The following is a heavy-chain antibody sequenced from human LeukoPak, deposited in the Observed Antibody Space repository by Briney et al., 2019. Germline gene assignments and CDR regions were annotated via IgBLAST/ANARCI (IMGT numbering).Heavy chain of an antibody. Sequence: PSETLSLTCTVSGDSISSYYWSWIRQPPGKGLEWIGYIYYSGSTNYNPSLKSRVTISVDTSKNQFSLKLSSVTAADTAVYYCARASYYYDSSGYYLFDYWGQGTLVTVSS. J-gene: IGHJ4*02. CDR1: GDSISSYY. CDR3: ARASYYYDSSGYYLFDY. D-gene: IGHD3-22*01. CDR2: IYYSGST. V-gene: IGHV4-59*01.